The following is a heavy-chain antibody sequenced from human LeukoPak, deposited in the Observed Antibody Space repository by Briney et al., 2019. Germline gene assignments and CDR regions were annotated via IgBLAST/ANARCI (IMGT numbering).Heavy chain of an antibody. CDR1: GGSISSYY. V-gene: IGHV4-4*07. CDR2: IYTSGST. J-gene: IGHJ4*02. CDR3: ARRPPWKYYFDY. Sequence: ASETLSLTCTVSGGSISSYYWSWIRQPAGKGLEWIGRIYTSGSTNYNPSLKSRVTMSVDTSKNQFSLKVNSVTAADTAVYYCARRPPWKYYFDYWGQGAQVTVSS. D-gene: IGHD1-1*01.